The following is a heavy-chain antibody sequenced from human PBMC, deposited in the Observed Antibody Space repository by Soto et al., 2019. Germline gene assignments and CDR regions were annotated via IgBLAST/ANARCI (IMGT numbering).Heavy chain of an antibody. Sequence: EVQLLESGGGLVQPGGSRRLSCAASGFTFSRYARSWVRQAPGKGLEWVSAISGSGGSTYYEDSVKGRFTISRDNAKNTLYLQMNRLIAEDTAVYYWAAGSGYEPVPDYWGQGTLVTVSS. CDR3: AAGSGYEPVPDY. CDR2: ISGSGGST. D-gene: IGHD5-12*01. V-gene: IGHV3-23*01. J-gene: IGHJ4*02. CDR1: GFTFSRYA.